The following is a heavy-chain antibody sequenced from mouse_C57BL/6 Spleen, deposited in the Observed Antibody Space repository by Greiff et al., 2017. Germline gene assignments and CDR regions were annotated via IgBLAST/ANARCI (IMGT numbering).Heavy chain of an antibody. CDR3: AREGLTTVVATGYYFDY. D-gene: IGHD1-1*01. J-gene: IGHJ2*01. CDR1: GYAFSSYW. Sequence: VQVVESGAELVKPGASVKISCKASGYAFSSYWMNWVKQRPGKGLEWIGQIYPGDGDTNYNGKFKGKATLTADKSSSTAYMQLSSLTSEDSAVYFCAREGLTTVVATGYYFDYWGQGTTLTVSS. CDR2: IYPGDGDT. V-gene: IGHV1-80*01.